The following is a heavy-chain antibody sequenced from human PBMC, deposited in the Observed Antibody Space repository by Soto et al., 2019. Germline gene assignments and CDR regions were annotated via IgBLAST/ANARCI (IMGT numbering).Heavy chain of an antibody. CDR3: ARHIAVPTTRGFDY. CDR2: IFHSGTT. D-gene: IGHD2-15*01. CDR1: GASISSTNW. V-gene: IGHV4-4*02. Sequence: QVQLQESGPGLVKPSGTLSLTCAVSGASISSTNWWSWVRQAPGEGLEWIGEIFHSGTTTYNPSLKSRVIISMDTSTNQLSVRLDSVTAADTAVYFCARHIAVPTTRGFDYWGQGTLVTVSS. J-gene: IGHJ4*02.